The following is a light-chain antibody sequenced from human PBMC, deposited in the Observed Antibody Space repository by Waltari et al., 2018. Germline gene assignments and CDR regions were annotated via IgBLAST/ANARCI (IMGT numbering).Light chain of an antibody. Sequence: DIEMTQSPSSLSASVGDRVTITCRASQVITRWLAWYQQKPGKAPKSLISTISTLQTGVPSRFSGSGSGTEFTLTISSLQPEDFETYYCQQYTSYPLTFGGGTKVEIK. V-gene: IGKV1D-16*01. CDR1: QVITRW. CDR2: TIS. CDR3: QQYTSYPLT. J-gene: IGKJ4*01.